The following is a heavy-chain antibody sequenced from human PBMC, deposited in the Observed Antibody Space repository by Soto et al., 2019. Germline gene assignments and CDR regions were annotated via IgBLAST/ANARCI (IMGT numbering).Heavy chain of an antibody. V-gene: IGHV4-59*01. J-gene: IGHJ4*02. Sequence: QVQLQESGPGLVKTSETLSLTCTVSGGSISSYYWGWIRQPPGKGLECIGNVYYSGSTNYNPSLKGRVTISVDTSTNQFSLTLSSVTAADTAVYYFVRSYGLYNLGFWCQGNLVSVSS. CDR1: GGSISSYY. D-gene: IGHD5-18*01. CDR2: VYYSGST. CDR3: VRSYGLYNLGF.